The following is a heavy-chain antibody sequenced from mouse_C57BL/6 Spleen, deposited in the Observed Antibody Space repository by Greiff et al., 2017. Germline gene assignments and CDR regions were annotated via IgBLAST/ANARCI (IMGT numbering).Heavy chain of an antibody. Sequence: VQLQQSGPELVKPGASVKISCKASGYSFTGYYMNWVKQSPEKSLEWIGEINPRTGGTTYNQKFKAKATLTVDKSSSTAYMQLKSLTSEDSAVYYCARDYYGPWYFDVWGTGTTVTVSS. D-gene: IGHD1-1*01. J-gene: IGHJ1*03. CDR1: GYSFTGYY. V-gene: IGHV1-42*01. CDR2: INPRTGGT. CDR3: ARDYYGPWYFDV.